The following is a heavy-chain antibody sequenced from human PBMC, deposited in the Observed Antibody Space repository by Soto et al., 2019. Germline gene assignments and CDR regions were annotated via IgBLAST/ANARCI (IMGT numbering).Heavy chain of an antibody. J-gene: IGHJ3*02. V-gene: IGHV4-59*01. D-gene: IGHD3-22*01. CDR1: GGSISSYY. Sequence: TSETLSLTCTVSGGSISSYYWSWIRQPPGKGLEWIGYIYYSGSTNYNPSLKSRVTISVDTSKNQFSLKLSSVTAADTAVYYCARGLINGYYLYDAFDIWGQGTMVTVSS. CDR3: ARGLINGYYLYDAFDI. CDR2: IYYSGST.